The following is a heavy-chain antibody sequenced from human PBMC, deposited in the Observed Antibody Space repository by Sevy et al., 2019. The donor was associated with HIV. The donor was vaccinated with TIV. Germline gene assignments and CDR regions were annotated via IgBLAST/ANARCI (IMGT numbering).Heavy chain of an antibody. D-gene: IGHD6-19*01. CDR2: INYGGSI. V-gene: IGHV4-39*01. J-gene: IGHJ4*02. CDR1: GASISSSGYY. Sequence: ETLSLTCTVSGASISSSGYYWGWIRQPPGKGLEWIASINYGGSIFYNPSLKSRVSISSDTSKNQFSLKLNSVTAADTAIYYCVGPTLTYSSGWSYYDSWGEGTVVTVSS. CDR3: VGPTLTYSSGWSYYDS.